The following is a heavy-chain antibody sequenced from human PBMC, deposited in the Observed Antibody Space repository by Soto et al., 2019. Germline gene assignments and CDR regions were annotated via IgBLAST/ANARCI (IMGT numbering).Heavy chain of an antibody. J-gene: IGHJ4*02. CDR2: IDGSGNT. CDR3: VGARGRLVGFDY. D-gene: IGHD1-26*01. CDR1: SESLSGYY. Sequence: QVQLQQWGAGLLKPSETLSLTCAVNSESLSGYYWSWIRQSPGKGLEWIGEIDGSGNTNYSPSLRSRVAMSVDTSKKHFSLTLNSVSAADTAAYYCVGARGRLVGFDYWGQGTLVTVSS. V-gene: IGHV4-34*01.